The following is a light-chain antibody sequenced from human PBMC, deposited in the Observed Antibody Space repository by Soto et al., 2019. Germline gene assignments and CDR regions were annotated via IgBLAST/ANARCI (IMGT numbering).Light chain of an antibody. J-gene: IGKJ1*01. CDR1: QSVFSS. CDR3: QKYHNWPA. CDR2: GAA. Sequence: EIVMTQSPATLSVSPGERATLSCRASQSVFSSLAWYQQKPGQAPRLLIYGAATRATGIPARFSGSGSGTEFTLTIRSLQSEDLADYYCQKYHNWPAFGQGTKVEL. V-gene: IGKV3-15*01.